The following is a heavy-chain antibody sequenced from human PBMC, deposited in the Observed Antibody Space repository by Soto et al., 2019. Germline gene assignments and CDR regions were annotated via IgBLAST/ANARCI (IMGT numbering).Heavy chain of an antibody. Sequence: ASVKVSCKASGYTFTSYPILWVRQAPGQRLEWMAWINTGNGYTQYSQKFQARVTITRDTSARTSYMQLSRLRSEDTAVYYCARDKDRQQLGGNYYYIMDVWGQGTTVTVSS. CDR3: ARDKDRQQLGGNYYYIMDV. CDR2: INTGNGYT. CDR1: GYTFTSYP. J-gene: IGHJ6*02. D-gene: IGHD3-3*02. V-gene: IGHV1-3*04.